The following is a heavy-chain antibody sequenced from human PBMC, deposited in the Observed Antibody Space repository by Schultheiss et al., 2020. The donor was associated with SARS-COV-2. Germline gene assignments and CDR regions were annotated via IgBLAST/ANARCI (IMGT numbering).Heavy chain of an antibody. CDR3: ARGDGYNRY. V-gene: IGHV4-34*01. CDR2: INHSGST. J-gene: IGHJ4*02. CDR1: GGSISSYY. D-gene: IGHD5-24*01. Sequence: SETLSLTCAVSGGSISSYYWSWIRQPPGKGLEWIGEINHSGSTNYNPSLKSRVTISVDTSKNQFSLKLSSVTAADTAVYYCARGDGYNRYWGQGTLVTVSS.